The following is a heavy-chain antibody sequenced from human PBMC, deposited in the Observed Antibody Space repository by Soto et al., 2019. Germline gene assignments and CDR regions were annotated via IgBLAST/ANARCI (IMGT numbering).Heavy chain of an antibody. CDR3: VYQYPLLPVGYYSVMDV. CDR2: INSSGDST. J-gene: IGHJ6*02. D-gene: IGHD4-4*01. V-gene: IGHV3-74*01. Sequence: PGGSLRLSCAASGFTFSSYGMRWVRQAPGKGLVWVSSINSSGDSTSYADSVKGRFTISRDNAKNTLYLQMNSLRAEDTAVYYCVYQYPLLPVGYYSVMDVWGQGTPVTVSS. CDR1: GFTFSSYG.